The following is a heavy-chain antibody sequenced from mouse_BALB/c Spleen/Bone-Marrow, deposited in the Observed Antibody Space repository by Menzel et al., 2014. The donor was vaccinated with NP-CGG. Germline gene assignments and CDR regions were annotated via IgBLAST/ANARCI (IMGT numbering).Heavy chain of an antibody. CDR3: TRDAMDY. V-gene: IGHV1S127*01. Sequence: QVHVKQSGAELVKPGASVKMSSKASGYTFTSYWMHWVRQRPGQGLEWIGVIDPSDSYTSYIQKFKGKATLTVDTSSSTAYMQLSSLTSEDSAVYYCTRDAMDYWGQGTSVTVSS. J-gene: IGHJ4*01. CDR2: IDPSDSYT. CDR1: GYTFTSYW.